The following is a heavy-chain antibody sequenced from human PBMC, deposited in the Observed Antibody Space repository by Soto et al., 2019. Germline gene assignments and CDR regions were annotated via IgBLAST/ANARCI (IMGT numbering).Heavy chain of an antibody. Sequence: ASVKGSCNASGYTFTSYDINWVRQATGQGLEWMGWMNPNSGNTGYAQKFQGRVTMTRNTSISTAYMELSSLRSEDTAVYYCARGSVLDWFDPWGQGTLVTVSS. J-gene: IGHJ5*02. V-gene: IGHV1-8*01. CDR2: MNPNSGNT. CDR1: GYTFTSYD. CDR3: ARGSVLDWFDP.